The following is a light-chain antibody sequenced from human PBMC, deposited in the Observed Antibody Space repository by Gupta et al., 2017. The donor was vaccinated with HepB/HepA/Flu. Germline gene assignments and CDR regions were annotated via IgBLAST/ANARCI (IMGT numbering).Light chain of an antibody. CDR2: RAS. V-gene: IGKV3-15*01. J-gene: IGKJ4*01. Sequence: EILMTQSPVTLSVSPGERATLSCRASQSVSYNLAWYQQKPGQAPRLLIYRASNRATDIPARFSGNGSGTEFTLTINSLQSEDFAVYYCQQYNNWPLTFGGGTEVEI. CDR3: QQYNNWPLT. CDR1: QSVSYN.